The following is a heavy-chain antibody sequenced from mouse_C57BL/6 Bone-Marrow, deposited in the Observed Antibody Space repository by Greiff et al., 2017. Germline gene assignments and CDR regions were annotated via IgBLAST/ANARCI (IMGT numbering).Heavy chain of an antibody. CDR2: IDPENGDT. J-gene: IGHJ3*01. D-gene: IGHD2-4*01. V-gene: IGHV14-4*01. Sequence: VQLQQSGAELVRPGASVKLSCTASGFTFTSDCMHWVKQRPEQGLEWIGWIDPENGDTEYASKFQGKATITADTSSNTAYLQLSSLTSEDTAVYYCSTYDYDGAWFAFGCRGTGVTVTA. CDR3: STYDYDGAWFAF. CDR1: GFTFTSDC.